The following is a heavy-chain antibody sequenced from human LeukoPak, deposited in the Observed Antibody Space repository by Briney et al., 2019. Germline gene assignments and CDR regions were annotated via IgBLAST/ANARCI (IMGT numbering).Heavy chain of an antibody. CDR3: ARDLPGYCLSISCYDRGWEYMDA. CDR1: GFTFSSYW. CDR2: IKQDGSEK. J-gene: IGHJ6*03. V-gene: IGHV3-7*01. Sequence: GGSLRLSCAASGFTFSSYWMSWVRQAPGKGLEWVANIKQDGSEKYYVDSVKGRFTISRDNDKNSLYLQMSSLRAEDTAVYYCARDLPGYCLSISCYDRGWEYMDAWGKGTTVTVSS. D-gene: IGHD2-2*01.